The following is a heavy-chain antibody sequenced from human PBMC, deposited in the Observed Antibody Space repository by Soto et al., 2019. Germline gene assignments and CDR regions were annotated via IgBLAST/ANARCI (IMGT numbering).Heavy chain of an antibody. D-gene: IGHD4-17*01. CDR3: AIDLPDDYGDYMGY. CDR2: INHSGST. J-gene: IGHJ4*02. Sequence: SETLSLTCAVYGGSFSGYYWSWIRQPPGKGLEWIGEINHSGSTNYNPSLKSRVTISVDTSKNQFSLKLSSVTAADTAVYYCAIDLPDDYGDYMGYWGQGTLVTVSS. V-gene: IGHV4-34*01. CDR1: GGSFSGYY.